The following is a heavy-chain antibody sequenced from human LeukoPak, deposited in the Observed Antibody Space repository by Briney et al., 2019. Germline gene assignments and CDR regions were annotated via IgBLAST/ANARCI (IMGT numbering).Heavy chain of an antibody. Sequence: PSETLSLTCAVYGGSFSGYYWSWIRQPPGKGLEWIGEINHSGSTNYNPSLKSRVTISVDTSKNQFSLQLNSVTAADTAVYYCARKAGGAVAGVWGQGTLVTVSS. CDR1: GGSFSGYY. V-gene: IGHV4-34*01. J-gene: IGHJ4*02. CDR3: ARKAGGAVAGV. D-gene: IGHD6-19*01. CDR2: INHSGST.